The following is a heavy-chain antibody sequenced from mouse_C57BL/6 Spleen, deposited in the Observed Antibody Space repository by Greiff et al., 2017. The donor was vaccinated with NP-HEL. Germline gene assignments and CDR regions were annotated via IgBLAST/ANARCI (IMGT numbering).Heavy chain of an antibody. CDR1: GYTFTSYW. V-gene: IGHV1-55*01. CDR3: ACLYYGRAWFAY. D-gene: IGHD1-1*01. J-gene: IGHJ3*01. CDR2: IYPGSGST. Sequence: QVQLQQPGAELVKPGASVKMSCKASGYTFTSYWITWVKQRPGQGLEWIGDIYPGSGSTNYNEKFKSKATLTVDTSSSTAYMQLSSLTSEDSAVYYGACLYYGRAWFAYWGQGTPVTVSA.